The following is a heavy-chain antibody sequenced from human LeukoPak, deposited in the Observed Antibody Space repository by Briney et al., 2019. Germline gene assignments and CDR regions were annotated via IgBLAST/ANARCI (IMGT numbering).Heavy chain of an antibody. CDR2: INPSGGST. CDR3: ARELRAIARDGYNYYYYMDV. CDR1: GYTFTSYY. J-gene: IGHJ6*03. V-gene: IGHV1-46*01. Sequence: ASVKVSCKASGYTFTSYYMHWVRQAPGQGLEWMGIINPSGGSTSYAQKFQGRVTMTRDTSTSTVYMELSSLRSGDTAVYYCARELRAIARDGYNYYYYMDVWGKGTTVTVSS. D-gene: IGHD5-24*01.